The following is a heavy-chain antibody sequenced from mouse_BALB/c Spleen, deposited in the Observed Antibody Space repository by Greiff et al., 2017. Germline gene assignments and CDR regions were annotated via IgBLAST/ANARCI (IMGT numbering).Heavy chain of an antibody. CDR2: ISTYYGNT. D-gene: IGHD2-2*01. CDR3: ARSPYGNDDAMDY. J-gene: IGHJ4*01. CDR1: GYTFTDYA. V-gene: IGHV1-67*01. Sequence: VQLQQSGPELVRPGVSVKISCKGSGYTFTDYAMHWVQQSPAKSLEWIGVISTYYGNTNYNQKFTGKATMTVDKSSSTAYMELARLTSEDSAIYYCARSPYGNDDAMDYWGQGTSGTVAA.